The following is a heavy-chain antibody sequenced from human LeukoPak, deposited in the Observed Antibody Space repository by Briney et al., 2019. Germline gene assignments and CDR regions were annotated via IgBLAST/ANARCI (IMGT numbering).Heavy chain of an antibody. Sequence: GGSLRLSCAASGFTFSGYAMHWVRQAPGKGLEYVSAITNNGGSTYYADSVKGRFTISRDNSKNTLYLQMGSLRAEDMAVYHCARVGVARAFDIWAKGQWSPSLQ. J-gene: IGHJ3*02. CDR2: ITNNGGST. CDR3: ARVGVARAFDI. CDR1: GFTFSGYA. V-gene: IGHV3-64*02.